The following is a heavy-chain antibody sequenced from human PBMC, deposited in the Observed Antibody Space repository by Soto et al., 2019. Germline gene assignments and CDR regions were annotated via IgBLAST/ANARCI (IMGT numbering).Heavy chain of an antibody. CDR1: GYAFTGYP. CDR3: ARDGTMIVVAALDY. CDR2: INAGNGNT. V-gene: IGHV1-3*01. Sequence: CKAAGYAFTGYPMHWGRHAHGQRLEWMGWINAGNGNTKYSQKFQGRVTITRDTSASTAYMELSSLRSEDTAVYYCARDGTMIVVAALDYWGQGTLVTVSS. D-gene: IGHD3-22*01. J-gene: IGHJ4*02.